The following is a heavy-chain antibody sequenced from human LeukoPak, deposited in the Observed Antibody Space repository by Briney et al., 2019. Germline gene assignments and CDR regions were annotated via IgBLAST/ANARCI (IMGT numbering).Heavy chain of an antibody. D-gene: IGHD6-13*01. CDR3: AKDLSSSSRIPQPFDY. J-gene: IGHJ4*02. Sequence: GGSLRLSCAASGFTFSSYAMSWVRQAPGKGLEWVSAISGSGGSTYYADSVKGRFTISRDNSKNTLYLQMNSLRAEDTAVYYCAKDLSSSSRIPQPFDYWGQGTPVTVSS. CDR1: GFTFSSYA. V-gene: IGHV3-23*01. CDR2: ISGSGGST.